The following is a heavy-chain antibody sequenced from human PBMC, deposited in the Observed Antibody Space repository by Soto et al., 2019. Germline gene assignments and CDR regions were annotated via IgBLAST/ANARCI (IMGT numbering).Heavy chain of an antibody. V-gene: IGHV1-69*12. CDR2: IIPIFGTA. CDR3: ATGPEITEMSTTPTPGGMDV. Sequence: QVQLVQSGAEVKKPGSSVKVSCKASGGTFSSYAISWVRQAPGQGLEWMGGIIPIFGTANYAQKFQGRVTITADESTSTAYTERRSARPQETAVYYCATGPEITEMSTTPTPGGMDVWGQGTTVTVSS. CDR1: GGTFSSYA. J-gene: IGHJ6*02. D-gene: IGHD1-1*01.